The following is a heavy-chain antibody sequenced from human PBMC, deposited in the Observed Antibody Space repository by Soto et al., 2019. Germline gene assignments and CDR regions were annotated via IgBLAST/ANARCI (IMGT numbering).Heavy chain of an antibody. J-gene: IGHJ6*02. Sequence: GGSLRLSCAASGFTFSSYAMSWVRQAPGKGLEWVSAISGSCGSTYYADSVKGRFTISRDNSKNTLYLQMNSLRAEDTAVYYCAKCLRELTTVTVYYYYGMDVWGQGTTVTVSS. CDR1: GFTFSSYA. CDR2: ISGSCGST. CDR3: AKCLRELTTVTVYYYYGMDV. D-gene: IGHD4-17*01. V-gene: IGHV3-23*01.